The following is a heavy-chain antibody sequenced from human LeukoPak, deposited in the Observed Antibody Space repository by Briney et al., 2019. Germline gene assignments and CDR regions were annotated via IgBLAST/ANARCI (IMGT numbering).Heavy chain of an antibody. J-gene: IGHJ4*02. V-gene: IGHV4-34*01. CDR2: INHSGST. Sequence: PSETLSLTCAVYGGSFSGYYWSWIRQPPGKGLEWIGEINHSGSTNYNPSLKSRVTISVDTSKNQFSLKLSSVTAADTAVYYCARGSRITIFGVARALGFDYWGQGTLVTVSS. D-gene: IGHD3-3*01. CDR1: GGSFSGYY. CDR3: ARGSRITIFGVARALGFDY.